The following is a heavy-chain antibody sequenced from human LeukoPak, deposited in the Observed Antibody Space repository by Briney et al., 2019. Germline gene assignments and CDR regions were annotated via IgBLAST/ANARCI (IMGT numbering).Heavy chain of an antibody. D-gene: IGHD2-21*01. J-gene: IGHJ6*03. Sequence: GGSLRLSCAASGFTFSSYWMHWVRKAPGKGLEWVATIRSYSSYIHYGDSVKGRFTISRDDAKKSLYLQMNSLRAEDTAVYFCARYSEVYYYVDVWGTGTTVTVSS. CDR1: GFTFSSYW. CDR2: IRSYSSYI. V-gene: IGHV3-21*01. CDR3: ARYSEVYYYVDV.